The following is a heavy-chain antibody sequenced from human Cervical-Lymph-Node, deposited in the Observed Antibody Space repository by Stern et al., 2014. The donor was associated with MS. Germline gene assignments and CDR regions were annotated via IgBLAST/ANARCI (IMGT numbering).Heavy chain of an antibody. CDR1: GGTFNVYA. J-gene: IGHJ6*02. D-gene: IGHD3-9*01. Sequence: VHLVESGAEVKKPGSSVKISCKASGGTFNVYAINWLRQAPGQGLEWMGGIIPIFGTANYAQKFQDRVTITADESTRTSSMQLSSLRFDDTAVYYCARDGRHTDNYGLDVWGQGTTVIVSS. V-gene: IGHV1-69*01. CDR2: IIPIFGTA. CDR3: ARDGRHTDNYGLDV.